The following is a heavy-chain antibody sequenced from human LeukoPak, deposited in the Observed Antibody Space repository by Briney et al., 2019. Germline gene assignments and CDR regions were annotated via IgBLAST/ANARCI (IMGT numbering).Heavy chain of an antibody. V-gene: IGHV4-31*03. CDR1: GGSISSGGYY. Sequence: PSQTLSLTCTVSGGSISSGGYYWSWIRQHPGKGLEWIGNIYYSGTTYYNPSLKSRVTISVDTSKNQFSLKLSSVTAADTAVYYCERGGGYGPRDFDYWGQGTLVTVSS. CDR2: IYYSGTT. J-gene: IGHJ4*02. D-gene: IGHD5-12*01. CDR3: ERGGGYGPRDFDY.